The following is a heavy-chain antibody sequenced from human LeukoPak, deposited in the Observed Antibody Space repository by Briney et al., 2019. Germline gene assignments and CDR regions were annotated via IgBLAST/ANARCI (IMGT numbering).Heavy chain of an antibody. CDR3: ARDQGVGAMVYWIDYYYYYMDV. CDR2: INPSGGST. CDR1: GYTFTSYY. Sequence: GASVKVSCKASGYTFTSYYMHWVRQAPGQGLEWMGIINPSGGSTSYAQKFQGRVTMTRDMSTSTVYMELSSLRSEDTAVYYCARDQGVGAMVYWIDYYYYYMDVWGKGTTVTVSS. D-gene: IGHD5-18*01. J-gene: IGHJ6*03. V-gene: IGHV1-46*01.